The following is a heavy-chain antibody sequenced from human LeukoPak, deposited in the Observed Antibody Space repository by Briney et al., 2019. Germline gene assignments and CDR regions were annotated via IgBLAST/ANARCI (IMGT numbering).Heavy chain of an antibody. D-gene: IGHD1-26*01. CDR2: INHSGST. CDR1: GGSFSGYY. CDR3: ARAQFGGSYLFDY. Sequence: PSETLSLTCAVHGGSFSGYYWSWIRQPPGKGLEWIGEINHSGSTNYNPSLKSRVTISVDTSKNQFSLKLSSVTAADTAVYYCARAQFGGSYLFDYWGQGTLVTVSS. V-gene: IGHV4-34*01. J-gene: IGHJ4*02.